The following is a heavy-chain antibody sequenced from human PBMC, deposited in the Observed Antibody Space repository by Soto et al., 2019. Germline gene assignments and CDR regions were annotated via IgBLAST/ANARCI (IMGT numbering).Heavy chain of an antibody. V-gene: IGHV3-30-3*01. Sequence: QVQLVESGGGVVQPGTSLRLSCAASGFTFNTYSMHWVRQAPGKGLEWVALISYGESNTYYADSVKGRFTISRDNSKSTLYLQMNSLRAEDTAVYYCARDRYIGYSFGPTYYYYYGMDVWAQGTTVTVSS. CDR3: ARDRYIGYSFGPTYYYYYGMDV. D-gene: IGHD5-18*01. CDR1: GFTFNTYS. CDR2: ISYGESNT. J-gene: IGHJ6*02.